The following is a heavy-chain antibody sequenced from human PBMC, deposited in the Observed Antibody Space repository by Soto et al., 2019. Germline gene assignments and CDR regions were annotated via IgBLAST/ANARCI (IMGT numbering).Heavy chain of an antibody. V-gene: IGHV1-46*03. CDR3: ARGRQKGLDY. CDR2: INPSGGST. CDR1: GYTFPSYY. Sequence: ASVQVACKATGYTFPSYYMHWVRQAPGQGLEWMGIINPSGGSTSYAQKFQGRVTMTRDTSTSTVYMELSSLRSEDTAVYYCARGRQKGLDYWGQGTLVTVSS. J-gene: IGHJ4*02.